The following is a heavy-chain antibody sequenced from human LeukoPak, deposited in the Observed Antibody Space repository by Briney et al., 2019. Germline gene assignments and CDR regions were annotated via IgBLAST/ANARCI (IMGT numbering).Heavy chain of an antibody. D-gene: IGHD3-22*01. J-gene: IGHJ4*02. CDR1: GFTFDDYT. V-gene: IGHV3-43*01. Sequence: GGSLRLSCAASGFTFDDYTMHWVRQAPGKGLEWVSLISWDGGSTYYADSVKGRFTISRDNSKNSLYLQMNSLRTEDTALYYCAKNYDSSGYGRGYYFDYWGQGTLATVSS. CDR3: AKNYDSSGYGRGYYFDY. CDR2: ISWDGGST.